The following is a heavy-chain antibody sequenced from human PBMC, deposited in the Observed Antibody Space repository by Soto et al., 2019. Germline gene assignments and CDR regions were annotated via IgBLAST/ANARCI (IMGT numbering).Heavy chain of an antibody. Sequence: PGGSLRLSCAASGFTFSSYGMHWVRQAPGKGLEWVAVIWYDGSNKYYADSVKGRFTISRDNSKNTLYLQMNSLRAEDTAVYYCARDLVGTVTTGFDYWGQGTLVTVSS. CDR3: ARDLVGTVTTGFDY. J-gene: IGHJ4*02. CDR2: IWYDGSNK. V-gene: IGHV3-33*01. CDR1: GFTFSSYG. D-gene: IGHD4-17*01.